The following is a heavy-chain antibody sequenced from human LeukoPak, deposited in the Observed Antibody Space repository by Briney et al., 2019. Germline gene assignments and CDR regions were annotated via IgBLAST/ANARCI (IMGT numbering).Heavy chain of an antibody. CDR2: ISWNSGSI. CDR3: AKDHHLYSSSSLFGY. Sequence: GRSLRLSCAASGFTFDDYAMHWVRQAPGKGPEWVPGISWNSGSIGYADSVKGRFTISRDNAKNSLYLQMNSLRAEDTALYYCAKDHHLYSSSSLFGYWGQGTLVTVSS. D-gene: IGHD6-6*01. V-gene: IGHV3-9*01. CDR1: GFTFDDYA. J-gene: IGHJ4*02.